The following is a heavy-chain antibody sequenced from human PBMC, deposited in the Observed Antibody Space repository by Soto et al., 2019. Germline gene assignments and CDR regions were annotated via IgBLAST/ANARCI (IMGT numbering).Heavy chain of an antibody. CDR3: ARGSKAATIFGVVTNWFDP. CDR1: GGSFSGYY. V-gene: IGHV4-34*01. J-gene: IGHJ5*02. Sequence: QVQLQQWGAGLLKPSETLSLTCAVYGGSFSGYYWSWIRQPPGKGLEWIGEINHSGSTNYNPSLNSRVTISVDTSKNQFSLKLSSVTAADTAVYYCARGSKAATIFGVVTNWFDPWGQGTLVTVSS. D-gene: IGHD3-3*01. CDR2: INHSGST.